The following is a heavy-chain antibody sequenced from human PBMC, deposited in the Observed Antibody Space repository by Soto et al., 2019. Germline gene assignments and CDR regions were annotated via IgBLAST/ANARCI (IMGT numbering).Heavy chain of an antibody. CDR1: GFTFSSYA. CDR3: AKVSQKIYYGDEGYFDY. J-gene: IGHJ4*02. CDR2: ISGSGGST. V-gene: IGHV3-23*01. Sequence: GXLRLVCAASGFTFSSYAMSWVRQAPGKGLEWVSAISGSGGSTYYADSVKGRFTISRDNSKNTLYLQMNSLRAEDTAVYYCAKVSQKIYYGDEGYFDYWGQGTLVTVSS. D-gene: IGHD4-17*01.